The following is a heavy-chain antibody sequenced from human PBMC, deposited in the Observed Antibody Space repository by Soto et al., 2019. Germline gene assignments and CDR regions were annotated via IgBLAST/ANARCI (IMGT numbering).Heavy chain of an antibody. V-gene: IGHV4-30-4*01. CDR1: GGSINSGDYY. CDR2: IYYSGST. CDR3: ARLYTGYEAFDY. J-gene: IGHJ4*02. D-gene: IGHD5-12*01. Sequence: SETLSLTCSVSGGSINSGDYYWSWIRQSPGKGLEWIGYIYYSGSTYYNPSLKSRSTISIDTSKNQFFLDVDSVTAADTAVYYCARLYTGYEAFDYWGQGTLVPVSS.